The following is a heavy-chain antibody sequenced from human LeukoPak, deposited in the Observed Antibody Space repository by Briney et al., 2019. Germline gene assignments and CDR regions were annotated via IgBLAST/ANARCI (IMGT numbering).Heavy chain of an antibody. Sequence: PGGSLRLSGAASGFTFRDYYMSWFRQAPGKGLKGLSYISSGGGGVIYYADSMKGRFTISRDNAKNSLYLQMNSLTAEDTAVYYCARDIAWQQLVVFDYWGQGTMVTVSS. J-gene: IGHJ4*02. V-gene: IGHV3-11*01. CDR2: ISSGGGGVI. CDR3: ARDIAWQQLVVFDY. D-gene: IGHD6-13*01. CDR1: GFTFRDYY.